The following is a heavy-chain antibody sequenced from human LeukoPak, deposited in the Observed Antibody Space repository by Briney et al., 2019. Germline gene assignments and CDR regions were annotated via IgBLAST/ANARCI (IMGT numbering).Heavy chain of an antibody. CDR3: ARFEYNYGYFDY. D-gene: IGHD5-18*01. J-gene: IGHJ4*02. Sequence: SETLSLTCTVSGGSISSSSYYWGWIRQPPGKGLEWIGSIYYSGSTYQNPSLKSRVTISVDTSKNQFSLKLSSVTAADTAVYYCARFEYNYGYFDYWGQGTLVTVSS. CDR2: IYYSGST. CDR1: GGSISSSSYY. V-gene: IGHV4-39*01.